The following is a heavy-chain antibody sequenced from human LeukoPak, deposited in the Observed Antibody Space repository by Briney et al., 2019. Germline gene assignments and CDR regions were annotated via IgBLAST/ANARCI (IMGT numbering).Heavy chain of an antibody. CDR3: AREEEYYYDSSGYQGYFDY. J-gene: IGHJ4*02. CDR1: GFTFSSYA. Sequence: GGSLRLSCAASGFTFSSYAMSWVRQAPGKGLEWVSAISGSGGSTYYADSVKGRFTISRDNSKNTLYLQMNSLRAEDTAVYYCAREEEYYYDSSGYQGYFDYWGQGTLVTVSS. D-gene: IGHD3-22*01. V-gene: IGHV3-23*01. CDR2: ISGSGGST.